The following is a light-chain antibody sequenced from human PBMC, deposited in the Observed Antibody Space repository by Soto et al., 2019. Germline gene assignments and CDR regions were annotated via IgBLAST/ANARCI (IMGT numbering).Light chain of an antibody. J-gene: IGKJ1*01. CDR1: QSISRQ. CDR3: VQYQSYWT. Sequence: DIQMTQSPSTLSASVGDRVSITCRASQSISRQLAWYQQKPGKAPNLLIYQASNLETGVPSRFTGSGSGTEFSLTISRLQPDDLADDYCVQYQSYWTFGKGTKVEVK. CDR2: QAS. V-gene: IGKV1-5*03.